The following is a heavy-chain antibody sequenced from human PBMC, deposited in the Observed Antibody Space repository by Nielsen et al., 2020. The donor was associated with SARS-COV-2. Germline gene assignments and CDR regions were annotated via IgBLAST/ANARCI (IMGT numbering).Heavy chain of an antibody. V-gene: IGHV3-23*01. J-gene: IGHJ4*02. CDR1: GFTFSSYA. CDR3: AKDVEYSSGWPFDY. D-gene: IGHD6-19*01. Sequence: GGSLRLSCAASGFTFSSYAMSWVRQAPGKGLEWVSAISGSGGSTYYADSVKGRFTISRDNSKNTLYLQMNSLRAEDTALYYCAKDVEYSSGWPFDYWGQGTLVTVSS. CDR2: ISGSGGST.